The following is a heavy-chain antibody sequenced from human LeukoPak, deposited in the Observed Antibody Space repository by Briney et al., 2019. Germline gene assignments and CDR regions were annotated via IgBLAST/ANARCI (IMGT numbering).Heavy chain of an antibody. CDR2: ISHSGST. CDR1: GGSFSDYY. D-gene: IGHD3-3*01. J-gene: IGHJ5*02. V-gene: IGHV4-34*01. Sequence: SETLSLTCSVYGGSFSDYYWSWIRQPPGKGLEWIGEISHSGSTKFNPSLKSRVTISVDTSRNQFSLNLTSVTAAETAVYYCARAGLSIFGMITPNWFDPWGQGTLVSVSS. CDR3: ARAGLSIFGMITPNWFDP.